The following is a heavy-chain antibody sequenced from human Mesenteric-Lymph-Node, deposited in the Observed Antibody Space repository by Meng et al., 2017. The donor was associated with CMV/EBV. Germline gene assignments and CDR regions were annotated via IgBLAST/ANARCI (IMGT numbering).Heavy chain of an antibody. Sequence: GESLKISCAASGFPFSNFAMNWVRQAPGKGLEWVSSITGSGFSTYYADSVKGRFTISRDNAKNSLYLQMNSLRAEDTAVYYCARVLSGSYLVNYFDYWGQGTLVTVSS. CDR3: ARVLSGSYLVNYFDY. V-gene: IGHV3-23*01. CDR2: ITGSGFST. D-gene: IGHD1-26*01. CDR1: GFPFSNFA. J-gene: IGHJ4*02.